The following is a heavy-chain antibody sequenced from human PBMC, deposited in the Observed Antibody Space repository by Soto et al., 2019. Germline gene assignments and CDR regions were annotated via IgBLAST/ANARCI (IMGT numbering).Heavy chain of an antibody. D-gene: IGHD1-26*01. J-gene: IGHJ4*02. CDR2: IYTTGST. CDR1: YGAMRSYY. V-gene: IGHV4-4*07. CDR3: ARDRSGRVRYYFDP. Sequence: SETLSLTCTVSYGAMRSYYWSWIRQPAGKGLEWIGRIYTTGSTNYNPSLTSRVSMSIDTSKNQFSLNLTSVTASDTAVYYCARDRSGRVRYYFDPWGQGALVTVSS.